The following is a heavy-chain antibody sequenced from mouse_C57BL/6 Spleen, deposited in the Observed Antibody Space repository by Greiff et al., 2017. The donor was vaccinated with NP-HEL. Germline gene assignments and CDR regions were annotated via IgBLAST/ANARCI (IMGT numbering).Heavy chain of an antibody. CDR2: IDPSDSYT. J-gene: IGHJ1*03. CDR1: GYTFTSYW. V-gene: IGHV1-69*01. Sequence: QVQLQQPGAELVMPGASVKLSCKASGYTFTSYWMHWVKQRPGQGLEWIGEIDPSDSYTNYNQKFKGKSTLTVDKSASTAYMQLSSRTSEYSAVYYCARRGGKGYFDVWGTGTTVTVSS. D-gene: IGHD1-3*01. CDR3: ARRGGKGYFDV.